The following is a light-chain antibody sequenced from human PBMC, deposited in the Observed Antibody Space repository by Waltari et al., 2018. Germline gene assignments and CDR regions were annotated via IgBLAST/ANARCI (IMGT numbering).Light chain of an antibody. CDR2: DAS. CDR3: QQFGTSPYT. V-gene: IGKV3-20*01. CDR1: QSVSSNS. Sequence: EIVLTQSPGTLSLSPGERATLSCRASQSVSSNSLAWYQQKPGQAPRLLIYDASSRATGSPDRFSGSGSGTDFTLTISRLGPEDFAVYYCQQFGTSPYTFGQGTKLEIK. J-gene: IGKJ2*01.